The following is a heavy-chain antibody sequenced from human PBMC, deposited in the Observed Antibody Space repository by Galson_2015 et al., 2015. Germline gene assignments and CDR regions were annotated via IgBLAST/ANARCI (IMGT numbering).Heavy chain of an antibody. CDR1: GFTFSRYA. J-gene: IGHJ4*02. V-gene: IGHV3-23*01. D-gene: IGHD3/OR15-3a*01. CDR3: AKEDITYNDLAGQFDY. CDR2: ISGSGGRI. Sequence: SLRLSCAASGFTFSRYAMSWVRQAPGKGLEWVSAISGSGGRIYYADSVKGRFTISRDNSRNTMYLQMNSPRAEDTALYYCAKEDITYNDLAGQFDYWGQGTLVTVSS.